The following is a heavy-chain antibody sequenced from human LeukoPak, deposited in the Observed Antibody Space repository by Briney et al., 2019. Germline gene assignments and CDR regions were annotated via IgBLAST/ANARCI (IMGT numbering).Heavy chain of an antibody. CDR1: RGSTSTYY. CDR3: ARASYSYDISGWVPFDY. J-gene: IGHJ4*02. CDR2: IYTSGST. V-gene: IGHV4-4*07. Sequence: SETLSLTCTVSRGSTSTYYWSWIRQPAGKGLEWIGRIYTSGSTTYNPSLKSRVTISGDTSENQFSLRLSSVTAADTAVYYCARASYSYDISGWVPFDYWGQGTLVTVSS. D-gene: IGHD3-22*01.